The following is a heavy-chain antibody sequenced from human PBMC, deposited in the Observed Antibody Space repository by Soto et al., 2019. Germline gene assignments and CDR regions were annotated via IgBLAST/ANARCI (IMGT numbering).Heavy chain of an antibody. CDR2: IYYSGST. J-gene: IGHJ4*02. CDR3: ARGGNLESKVEGIVVVPAAIPQYYFDY. CDR1: VGSISSGGYY. D-gene: IGHD2-2*01. V-gene: IGHV4-31*03. Sequence: SETLSLTCTVSVGSISSGGYYWSWIRQHPGKGLEWIGYIYYSGSTYYNPSLKSRVTMSVDTSKNQFSLKLSSVTAADTAVYYCARGGNLESKVEGIVVVPAAIPQYYFDYWGQGTLVTVSS.